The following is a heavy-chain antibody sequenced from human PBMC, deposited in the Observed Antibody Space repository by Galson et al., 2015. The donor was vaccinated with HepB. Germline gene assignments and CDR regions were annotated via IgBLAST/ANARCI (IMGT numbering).Heavy chain of an antibody. V-gene: IGHV3-30*04. Sequence: SLRLSCAASGFTFSNSAMHWVRQAPGKGLEWVAVISFDGSNKYYADSVKGRFTVSRDKSKNTLYLQMNSLRGEDTAVYYCARAPVDTAMVGLDYWGQGTLVTVSS. D-gene: IGHD5-18*01. CDR3: ARAPVDTAMVGLDY. J-gene: IGHJ4*02. CDR1: GFTFSNSA. CDR2: ISFDGSNK.